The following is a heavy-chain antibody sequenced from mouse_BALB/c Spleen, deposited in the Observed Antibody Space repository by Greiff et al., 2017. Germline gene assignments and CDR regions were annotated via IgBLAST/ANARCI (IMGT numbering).Heavy chain of an antibody. J-gene: IGHJ2*01. D-gene: IGHD4-1*01. CDR1: GYTFTDYY. CDR3: ANWDEDYFDY. Sequence: QVQLKESGPELVKPGASVKISCKASGYTFTDYYINWVKQKPGQGLEWIGWIYPGSGNTKYNEKFKGKATLTVDTSSSTAYMQLSSLTSEDTAVYFCANWDEDYFDYWGQGTTLTVSS. CDR2: IYPGSGNT. V-gene: IGHV1-84*02.